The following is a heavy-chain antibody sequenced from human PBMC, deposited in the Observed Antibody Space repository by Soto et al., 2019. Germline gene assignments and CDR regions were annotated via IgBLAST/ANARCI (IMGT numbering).Heavy chain of an antibody. V-gene: IGHV3-23*01. J-gene: IGHJ3*02. CDR3: AKDYHDSSGYYLSEDHDAFDI. CDR2: ISGSGGST. D-gene: IGHD3-22*01. Sequence: AGGSLRLSCAASGFTFSSYAMSWVRQAPGKGLEWVSAISGSGGSTYYADSVKGRFTISRDNSKNTLYLQMNSLRAEDTAVYYCAKDYHDSSGYYLSEDHDAFDIWGQGTMVNVSS. CDR1: GFTFSSYA.